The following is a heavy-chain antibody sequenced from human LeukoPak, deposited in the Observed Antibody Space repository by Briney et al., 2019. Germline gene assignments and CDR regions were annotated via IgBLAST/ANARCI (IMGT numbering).Heavy chain of an antibody. V-gene: IGHV1-2*02. CDR3: ARDRGSSSGWYYWFDP. J-gene: IGHJ5*02. CDR1: GYTFTGYY. D-gene: IGHD6-19*01. CDR2: INPNSGGT. Sequence: ASVTVSCMASGYTFTGYYMHWVRQAPGQGLEWMGWINPNSGGTNYAQKFQGRVTMTRDTSISTAYMELSRLRSDDTAVYYCARDRGSSSGWYYWFDPWGQGTLVTVSS.